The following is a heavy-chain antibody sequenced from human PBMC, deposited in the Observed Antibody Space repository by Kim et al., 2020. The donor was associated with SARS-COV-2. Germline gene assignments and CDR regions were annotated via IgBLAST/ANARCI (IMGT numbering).Heavy chain of an antibody. Sequence: GGSLRLSCASSGFTFTTYAMHWVRQVAGKGLEWVAVIASTGDTYYADSVKGRFTISREDANKSLYLQMNSLTAGDTAVYYCARGGGGDILTGYHRPYYYYGMDVWGQGTTVTVSS. J-gene: IGHJ6*02. CDR1: GFTFTTYA. V-gene: IGHV3-13*04. CDR3: ARGGGGDILTGYHRPYYYYGMDV. D-gene: IGHD3-9*01. CDR2: IASTGDT.